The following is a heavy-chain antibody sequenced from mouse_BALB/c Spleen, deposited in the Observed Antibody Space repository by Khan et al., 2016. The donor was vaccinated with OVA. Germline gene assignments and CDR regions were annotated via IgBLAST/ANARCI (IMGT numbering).Heavy chain of an antibody. CDR2: IDPYYGDD. Sequence: VQLQQSGPELDKPGASVKISCKASGYSFTDYNMNWVKQSNGKSLEWIGNIDPYYGDDHYNQKFKGKATLTVDRSSSTAYMQITCLTSEDSAVYYCTRLWTNYAFDYWGQGTTLPVSS. J-gene: IGHJ2*01. D-gene: IGHD2-1*01. V-gene: IGHV1-39*01. CDR1: GYSFTDYN. CDR3: TRLWTNYAFDY.